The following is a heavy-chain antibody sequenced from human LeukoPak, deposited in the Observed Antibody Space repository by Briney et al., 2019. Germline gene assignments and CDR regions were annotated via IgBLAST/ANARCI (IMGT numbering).Heavy chain of an antibody. CDR1: GFTFSTYR. Sequence: TGGSLRLSCAASGFTFSTYRMNWVRQAPGKGLEWVANIKKDGSGKYYVDSVKGRFTISRDNAENSLYPQMNSLRAEDTAVYFCARARGENDVFDIWGQGTTVTVSS. V-gene: IGHV3-7*04. J-gene: IGHJ3*02. D-gene: IGHD2-21*01. CDR3: ARARGENDVFDI. CDR2: IKKDGSGK.